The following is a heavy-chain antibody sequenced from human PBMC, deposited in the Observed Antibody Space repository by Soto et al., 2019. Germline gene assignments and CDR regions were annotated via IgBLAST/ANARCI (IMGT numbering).Heavy chain of an antibody. V-gene: IGHV4-4*07. CDR3: ASERVVARGRPGTDV. Sequence: PSETLSLTCTVSGASISTYYWSWIRQPAGKGLEWIGRFYTDGSTNYNPSLKSRVTMSVDTSKNQFSLKLSSVTAADTAIYYCASERVVARGRPGTDVWGQGTRVTVSS. J-gene: IGHJ6*02. D-gene: IGHD2-2*01. CDR1: GASISTYY. CDR2: FYTDGST.